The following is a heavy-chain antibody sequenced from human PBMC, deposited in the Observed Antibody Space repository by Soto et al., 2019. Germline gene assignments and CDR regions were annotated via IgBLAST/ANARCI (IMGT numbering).Heavy chain of an antibody. CDR3: ARVPGGRGAADY. J-gene: IGHJ4*02. CDR1: GFTFSSYG. CDR2: IWYDGSNK. D-gene: IGHD1-26*01. Sequence: QVQLVVSGGGVVQPGRSLRLSCAASGFTFSSYGMHWVRQAPGKGLEWVAVIWYDGSNKYYADSVKGRFTISRDNTKNPMYLQMNSLRAEDTAVYYCARVPGGRGAADYWGQGTLVTVSS. V-gene: IGHV3-33*01.